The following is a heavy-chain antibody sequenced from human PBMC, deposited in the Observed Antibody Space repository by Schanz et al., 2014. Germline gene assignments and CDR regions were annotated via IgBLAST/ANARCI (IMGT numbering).Heavy chain of an antibody. CDR3: ARVRRRIATPSTPSFRNYYYYAMDV. Sequence: QVQLVESGGGVVQFGRSLRLSCAASGFTFSDYYMSWIRQAPGKGLEWVSSISSSGSYIHYADSVKGRFTISRDNAKNTLYLQMNSLRAEDTSVYFCARVRRRIATPSTPSFRNYYYYAMDVWGQGTTVTVSS. CDR2: ISSSGSYI. V-gene: IGHV3-11*06. CDR1: GFTFSDYY. D-gene: IGHD6-13*01. J-gene: IGHJ6*02.